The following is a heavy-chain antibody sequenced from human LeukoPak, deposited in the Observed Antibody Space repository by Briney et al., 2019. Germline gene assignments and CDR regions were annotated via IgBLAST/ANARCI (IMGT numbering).Heavy chain of an antibody. CDR1: GGSISSYY. CDR3: ARGVAAAGTFYYGMDV. D-gene: IGHD6-13*01. CDR2: IYYSGST. J-gene: IGHJ6*02. Sequence: KPSETLSLTCTVSGGSISSYYWSWIRQPPGKGLEWIGYIYYSGSTNYNPSLKSRVTISVDTSKNQFSLKLSSLTAADTAVYYCARGVAAAGTFYYGMDVWGQGTTVTVSS. V-gene: IGHV4-59*01.